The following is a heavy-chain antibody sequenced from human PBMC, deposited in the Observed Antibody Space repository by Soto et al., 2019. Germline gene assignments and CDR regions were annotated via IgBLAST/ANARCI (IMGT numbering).Heavy chain of an antibody. J-gene: IGHJ5*02. CDR3: ARGVGYSGYDAYNWFDP. D-gene: IGHD5-12*01. V-gene: IGHV4-30-4*01. CDR1: GGSISSGDYY. CDR2: IYYSGST. Sequence: SETLSLTCTVSGGSISSGDYYWSWIRQPPGKGLEWIGYIYYSGSTYYNPSLKSRVTISVDTSKNQFSLKLSSVTAADTAVYYCARGVGYSGYDAYNWFDPWGQGTLVTVSS.